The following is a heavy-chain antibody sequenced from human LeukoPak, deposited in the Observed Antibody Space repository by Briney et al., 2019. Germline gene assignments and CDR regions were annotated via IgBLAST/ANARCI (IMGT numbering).Heavy chain of an antibody. D-gene: IGHD4-23*01. Sequence: GESLKISCKGSGYSFTSYWIGWVRQMPGKGLEWMGTIYPGDSDTRYSPSFQGQVTISADKSISTAYLQWSSLKASDTAIYYCARRDYGANSGNSYLFDYWGQGTLVTISS. V-gene: IGHV5-51*01. CDR2: IYPGDSDT. CDR1: GYSFTSYW. CDR3: ARRDYGANSGNSYLFDY. J-gene: IGHJ4*02.